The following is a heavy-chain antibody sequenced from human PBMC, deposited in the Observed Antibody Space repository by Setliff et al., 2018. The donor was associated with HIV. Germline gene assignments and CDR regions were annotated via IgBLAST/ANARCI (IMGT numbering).Heavy chain of an antibody. V-gene: IGHV3-15*01. J-gene: IGHJ4*02. CDR3: NTDFLWNSLSFFDY. CDR2: IKSKTDGGTA. D-gene: IGHD1-1*01. Sequence: GGSLRLSCAVSGFTLSHAYMSWVRQAPGKGLEWVGRIKSKTDGGTADYAAPVKGRFTISRDDSKNTLFLQINSLKTDDTAVYYCNTDFLWNSLSFFDYWGQGTLVTVSS. CDR1: GFTLSHAY.